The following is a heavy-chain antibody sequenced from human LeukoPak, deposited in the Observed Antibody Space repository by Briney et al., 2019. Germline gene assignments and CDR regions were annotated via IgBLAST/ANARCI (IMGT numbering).Heavy chain of an antibody. D-gene: IGHD6-13*01. J-gene: IGHJ4*02. V-gene: IGHV3-7*01. CDR1: GFTFSSHL. Sequence: GGSLRLSCAASGFTFSSHLMSWVRQAPGKGLEWVANINQDGSERFYVDFVKGRFTISRENADNSMYLQMNSLRAEDTAVYYCGRVIAGAIDYWGQGTLVTVSS. CDR3: GRVIAGAIDY. CDR2: INQDGSER.